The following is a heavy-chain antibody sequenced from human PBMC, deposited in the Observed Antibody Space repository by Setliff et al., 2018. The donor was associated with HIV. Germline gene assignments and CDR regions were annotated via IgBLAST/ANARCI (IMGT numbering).Heavy chain of an antibody. CDR2: ISSSTSYI. V-gene: IGHV3-21*01. D-gene: IGHD6-13*01. Sequence: PGESLKISCAASGFTFSSYSMNWVRQAPGKGLEWVSSISSSTSYIYYADSVKGRFTISRDNAKNSLYLQMNSLRAEDTAVYYCARGMAATAHPDDPYFQHWGQGTLVTVSS. J-gene: IGHJ1*01. CDR1: GFTFSSYS. CDR3: ARGMAATAHPDDPYFQH.